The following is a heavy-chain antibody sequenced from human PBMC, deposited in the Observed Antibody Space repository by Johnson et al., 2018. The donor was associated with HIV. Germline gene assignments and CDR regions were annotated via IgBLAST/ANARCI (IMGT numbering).Heavy chain of an antibody. V-gene: IGHV3-30*14. Sequence: QVQLVESGGGVVQPGRSLRLSCAASGFTFSSYAMHWVRQAPGKGLEWVAVISYDGSEKYFADSVKGRFTISRDSSKNTLYLQMNSLKAEDTAVYYCVSSGCQRCAFDIWGQGTMVTVSS. J-gene: IGHJ3*02. CDR3: VSSGCQRCAFDI. CDR1: GFTFSSYA. CDR2: ISYDGSEK. D-gene: IGHD6-19*01.